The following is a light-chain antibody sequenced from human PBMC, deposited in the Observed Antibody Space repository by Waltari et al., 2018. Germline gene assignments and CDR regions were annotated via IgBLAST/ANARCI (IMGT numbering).Light chain of an antibody. J-gene: IGKJ1*01. V-gene: IGKV2-28*01. Sequence: DIVVTQSPLSLPVTPAEPASISCRSSQSLLHSNGYNSLDWYLQKPGQSPQLLIYLGSNRASGVPDRFSGSGSGTDFTLKISRVEAEDVGVYYCMQSLQALWTFGQGTKVEFK. CDR3: MQSLQALWT. CDR1: QSLLHSNGYNS. CDR2: LGS.